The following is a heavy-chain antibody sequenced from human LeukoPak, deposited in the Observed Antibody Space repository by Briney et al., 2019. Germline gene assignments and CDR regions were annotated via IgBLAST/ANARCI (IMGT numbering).Heavy chain of an antibody. CDR2: INPNSGGT. CDR3: ASEVATIDAFDI. D-gene: IGHD5-12*01. V-gene: IGHV1-2*02. Sequence: ASVKVSCKASGYTFTGYHMHWVRQAPGQGLEWMGWINPNSGGTNYAQKFQGRVTMTRDTSISTAYMELSRLRSDDTAVNYCASEVATIDAFDIWGQGTMVTVSS. CDR1: GYTFTGYH. J-gene: IGHJ3*02.